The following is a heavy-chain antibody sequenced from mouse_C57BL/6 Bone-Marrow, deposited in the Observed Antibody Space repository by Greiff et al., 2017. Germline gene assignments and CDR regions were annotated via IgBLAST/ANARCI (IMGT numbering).Heavy chain of an antibody. Sequence: VQLQQSGPVLVKPGASVKMSCKASGYTFTDYYMNWVKQSHGKSLEWIGVINPYNGGTSYNQKFKGKATLTVDKSSSTAYMELNSLTSEDSAVYYCAREVPLYYAMDYWGQGTSVTVSS. CDR3: AREVPLYYAMDY. CDR1: GYTFTDYY. V-gene: IGHV1-19*01. J-gene: IGHJ4*01. CDR2: INPYNGGT. D-gene: IGHD6-1*01.